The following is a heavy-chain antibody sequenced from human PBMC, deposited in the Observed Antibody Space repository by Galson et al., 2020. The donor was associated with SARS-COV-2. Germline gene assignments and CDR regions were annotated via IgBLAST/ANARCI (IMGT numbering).Heavy chain of an antibody. Sequence: ASVKVSCKASGYTFTSYDINWVRQATGQGLEWMGWMNPNSGNTGYAQKSQGRVTMTRNTSKSTAYMELSSLRSEDTAVYYCARGAITIFGVVIHTHFDYWGQGTLVTVSS. CDR3: ARGAITIFGVVIHTHFDY. V-gene: IGHV1-8*01. CDR1: GYTFTSYD. D-gene: IGHD3-3*01. CDR2: MNPNSGNT. J-gene: IGHJ4*02.